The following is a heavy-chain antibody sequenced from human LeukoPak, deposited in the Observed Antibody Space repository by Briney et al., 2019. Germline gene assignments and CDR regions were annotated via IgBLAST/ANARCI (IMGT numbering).Heavy chain of an antibody. J-gene: IGHJ4*02. CDR2: INAGTGDG. CDR3: ARSGDNWSCDN. CDR1: GYTFSHYG. Sequence: ASVKVSCKASGYTFSHYGVQWVRQAPGQTLEWMGWINAGTGDGEYSPKFQGRLTMTTDTSATTLYMELNSLKSEDTAVYYCARSGDNWSCDNWGQGTLVTVSS. V-gene: IGHV1-3*01. D-gene: IGHD5-24*01.